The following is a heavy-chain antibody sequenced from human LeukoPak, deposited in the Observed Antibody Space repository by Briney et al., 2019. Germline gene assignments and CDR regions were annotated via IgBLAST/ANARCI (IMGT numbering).Heavy chain of an antibody. Sequence: ETLSLTCAVYGGSFSSYWMHWVRQAPGKGLVWVSRINSDGSSTSYADSVKGRFTISRDNAKNTLYLQMNSLRAEDTAVYYCARDLPTMIVVVDDYWGQGTLVTVSS. CDR1: GGSFSSYW. V-gene: IGHV3-74*01. D-gene: IGHD3-22*01. CDR2: INSDGSST. CDR3: ARDLPTMIVVVDDY. J-gene: IGHJ4*02.